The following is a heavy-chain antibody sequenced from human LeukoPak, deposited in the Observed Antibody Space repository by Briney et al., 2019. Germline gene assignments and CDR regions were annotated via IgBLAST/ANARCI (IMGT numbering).Heavy chain of an antibody. J-gene: IGHJ4*02. CDR1: GFTFSSYA. CDR3: ARTLFGVVTAYYFGY. CDR2: ISGSGGST. D-gene: IGHD3-3*01. Sequence: GGSLRLSCAASGFTFSSYAMSWVRQAPGKGLEWVSAISGSGGSTYYADSVKGRFTISRDNAKNSLYLQMNSLRAEDTAVYYCARTLFGVVTAYYFGYWGQGTLVTVSS. V-gene: IGHV3-23*01.